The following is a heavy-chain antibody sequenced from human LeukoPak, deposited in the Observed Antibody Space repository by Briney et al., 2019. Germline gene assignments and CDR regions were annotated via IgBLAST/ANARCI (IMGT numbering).Heavy chain of an antibody. CDR2: IYYSGST. CDR3: ARHRDPSYYYDSSGYFGY. CDR1: GGSISSSSYY. Sequence: SETLSLTCTVSGGSISSSSYYWGWIRQPPGKGLEWIGSIYYSGSTYYNPSLKSRVTISVDTSKNQFSLKLSSVTAADTAVYYCARHRDPSYYYDSSGYFGYWGQGTLVTVSS. V-gene: IGHV4-39*01. D-gene: IGHD3-22*01. J-gene: IGHJ4*02.